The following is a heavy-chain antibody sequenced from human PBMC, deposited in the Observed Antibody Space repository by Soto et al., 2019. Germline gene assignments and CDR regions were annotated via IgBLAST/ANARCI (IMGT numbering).Heavy chain of an antibody. CDR1: GFTFSSYW. Sequence: SGGPLRLSCAASGFTFSSYWMHWVRQVPGKGLLWVSRIDEYGNTIDYADSVRGRFTISRDNARNTLYLEMNSLRAEDTALYYCTRDIGGRWAYWGPGTLVTVSS. CDR2: IDEYGNTI. CDR3: TRDIGGRWAY. J-gene: IGHJ4*02. D-gene: IGHD3-16*01. V-gene: IGHV3-74*01.